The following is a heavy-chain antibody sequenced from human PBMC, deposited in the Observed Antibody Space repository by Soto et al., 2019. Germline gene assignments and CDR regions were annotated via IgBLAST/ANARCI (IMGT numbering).Heavy chain of an antibody. D-gene: IGHD6-19*01. J-gene: IGHJ4*02. CDR1: GFTFSSYA. Sequence: GGSLRLSCAASGFTFSSYAMSWVRQAPGKGLEWVSAISGSGGSTYYADSVKGRFTISRDNSKNTLYLQMNSLRAEDTAVYYSAEDLLCGVAVAPSFDCWGQGTLDTVS. CDR2: ISGSGGST. V-gene: IGHV3-23*01. CDR3: AEDLLCGVAVAPSFDC.